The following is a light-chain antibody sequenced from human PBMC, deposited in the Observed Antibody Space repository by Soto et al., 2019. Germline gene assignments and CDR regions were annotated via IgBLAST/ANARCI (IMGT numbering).Light chain of an antibody. V-gene: IGKV3-11*01. CDR1: QSVSGY. CDR2: DIS. J-gene: IGKJ4*01. Sequence: EVVLTQSPGALSVSPGERATLSCRAIQSVSGYSACYQQKPGQAPRLLIYDISKRATGIPASFSGSGSGTDFTLTISRLEHEDFAAHYCRQDCRSLASAIGGGTKVDIK. CDR3: RQDCRSLASA.